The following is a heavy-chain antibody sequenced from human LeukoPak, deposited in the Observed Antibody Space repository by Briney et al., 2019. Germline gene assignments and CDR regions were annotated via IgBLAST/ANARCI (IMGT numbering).Heavy chain of an antibody. CDR1: GGTFSSYA. J-gene: IGHJ6*02. CDR2: IIPIFGTA. CDR3: ARGYDFWSGYYYYYYGMDV. Sequence: GASVKVSCKASGGTFSSYAISWVRQAPGQGLEWMGGIIPIFGTANYAQKFQGRVTITADESTSTAYMELSSLRSEDTAVYYCARGYDFWSGYYYYYYGMDVWGQGTTVTVSS. V-gene: IGHV1-69*13. D-gene: IGHD3-3*01.